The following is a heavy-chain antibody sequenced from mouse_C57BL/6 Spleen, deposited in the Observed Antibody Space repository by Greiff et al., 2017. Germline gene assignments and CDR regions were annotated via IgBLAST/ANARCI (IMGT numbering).Heavy chain of an antibody. CDR2: ISYDGSN. V-gene: IGHV3-6*01. J-gene: IGHJ4*01. Sequence: DVKLQESGPGLVKPSQSLSLTCSVTGYTITSGYYWHWIRQFPGNKLELMGYISYDGSNNYNPSLQNRISITRDTSKNQFFLKLNSVTTEDTATYYCAREDYWGQGTSVTVSS. CDR1: GYTITSGYY. CDR3: AREDY.